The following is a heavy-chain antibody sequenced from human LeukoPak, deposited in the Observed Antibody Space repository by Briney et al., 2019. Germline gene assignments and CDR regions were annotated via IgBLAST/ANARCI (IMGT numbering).Heavy chain of an antibody. D-gene: IGHD1-26*01. CDR2: IYTSGST. CDR1: GGSISSGSYY. V-gene: IGHV4-61*02. Sequence: SETLSLTCTVSGGSISSGSYYWSWIRQPAGKGLEWIGRIYTSGSTNYNPSLKSRVTMSVDTSKNQFSLKLSSVTAADTAVYYCARVGDYSGSYLDPWGQGTLVTVSS. CDR3: ARVGDYSGSYLDP. J-gene: IGHJ5*02.